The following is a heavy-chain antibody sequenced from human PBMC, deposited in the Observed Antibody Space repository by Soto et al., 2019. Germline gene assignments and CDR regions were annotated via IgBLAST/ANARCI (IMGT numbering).Heavy chain of an antibody. Sequence: QVQLQQWGAGLLKPSETLSLTCAVYGGSFSGYYWSWIRQPPGKGLEWIGEINHSGSTNYNPSLKSRVTISVDTSKNQSSLKLSSVTAADTAVSYCARGGKRRPPWFDPWGQGTLVTVSS. CDR2: INHSGST. CDR1: GGSFSGYY. CDR3: ARGGKRRPPWFDP. J-gene: IGHJ5*02. V-gene: IGHV4-34*01.